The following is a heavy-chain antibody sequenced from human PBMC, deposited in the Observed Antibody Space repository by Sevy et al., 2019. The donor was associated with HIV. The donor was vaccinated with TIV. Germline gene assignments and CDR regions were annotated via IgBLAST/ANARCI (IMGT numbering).Heavy chain of an antibody. V-gene: IGHV1-18*01. J-gene: IGHJ6*02. D-gene: IGHD3-3*01. CDR2: ISAYNGNT. CDR1: GYTFTSYG. CDR3: AIDPPYYDFWSGYLGYYGMDV. Sequence: ASVKVSCKASGYTFTSYGISWVRQAPGQGLEWMGWISAYNGNTNYAQKLQGRVTMTTDTSTGTAYMELRSLRSDDTAVYYCAIDPPYYDFWSGYLGYYGMDVWGQGTTVTVSS.